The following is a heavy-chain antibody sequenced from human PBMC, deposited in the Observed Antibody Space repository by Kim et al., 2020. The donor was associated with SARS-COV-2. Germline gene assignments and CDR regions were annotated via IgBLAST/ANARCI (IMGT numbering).Heavy chain of an antibody. CDR3: ARAYYYGSGSYHGDAFDI. CDR2: INYSGST. J-gene: IGHJ3*02. Sequence: SETLSLTCTVSGGSISSYYWSWIRQPPGKGLEWIGYINYSGSTNYNPSLKSRVTISVDTSKNQFSLKLSSVTAAETAVYYCARAYYYGSGSYHGDAFDIWGQGTMVTVSS. CDR1: GGSISSYY. V-gene: IGHV4-59*01. D-gene: IGHD3-10*01.